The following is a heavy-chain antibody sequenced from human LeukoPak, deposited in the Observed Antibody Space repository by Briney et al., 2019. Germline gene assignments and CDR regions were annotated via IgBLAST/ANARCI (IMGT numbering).Heavy chain of an antibody. Sequence: GASVKVSCKASGGTFSSYAISRVRQAPGQGLEWMGGIIPIFDTANYAQKFQGRVTITADESTSTAYMELSSLRSEDTVVHYCARDAITYYYDSSGSERDDAFDIWGQGTMVTVSS. CDR1: GGTFSSYA. J-gene: IGHJ3*02. D-gene: IGHD3-22*01. V-gene: IGHV1-69*13. CDR3: ARDAITYYYDSSGSERDDAFDI. CDR2: IIPIFDTA.